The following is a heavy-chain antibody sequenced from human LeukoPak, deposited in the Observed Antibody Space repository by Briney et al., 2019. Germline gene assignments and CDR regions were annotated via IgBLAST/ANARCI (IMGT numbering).Heavy chain of an antibody. CDR2: IIPVLGTA. CDR1: GGTFSSYA. J-gene: IGHJ4*02. Sequence: GASVKVSCKASGGTFSSYALSWVRQAPGQGLEWMGRIIPVLGTANYAQKFQGRVTITADKSTSTAYMELSSLRSEDTAVYYCARAGTATGLDYWGQGTLVTVSS. D-gene: IGHD2-15*01. V-gene: IGHV1-69*04. CDR3: ARAGTATGLDY.